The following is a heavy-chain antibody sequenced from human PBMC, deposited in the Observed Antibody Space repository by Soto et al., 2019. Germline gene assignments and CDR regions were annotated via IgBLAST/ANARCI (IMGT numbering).Heavy chain of an antibody. CDR2: IYSDGST. J-gene: IGHJ4*02. V-gene: IGHV3-66*01. CDR3: ARSRRVGATAFDY. CDR1: GFTVSSNY. D-gene: IGHD1-26*01. Sequence: EVQLVESGGGLVQPGGSLRLSCAASGFTVSSNYMSWVRQAPGKGLEWVSVIYSDGSTYYADSVKGRFTISRDNSKNTLNLQMNSVRAEDTAVYYCARSRRVGATAFDYWGQGTLVTVSS.